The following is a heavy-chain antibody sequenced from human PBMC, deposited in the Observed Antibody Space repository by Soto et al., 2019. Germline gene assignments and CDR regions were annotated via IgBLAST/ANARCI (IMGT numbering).Heavy chain of an antibody. J-gene: IGHJ6*02. CDR2: IWFDGSNE. CDR1: GFTFSDYG. Sequence: WGSLRLSCAASGFTFSDYGMRWFRQSPGEWLQWVAVIWFDGSNEHYADSVKGRFTISRDNSKNTLYLQMYSLRAGDTAVYYCARGSLYCSSTSCSYGMDVWGQGTTVTVSS. CDR3: ARGSLYCSSTSCSYGMDV. V-gene: IGHV3-33*01. D-gene: IGHD2-15*01.